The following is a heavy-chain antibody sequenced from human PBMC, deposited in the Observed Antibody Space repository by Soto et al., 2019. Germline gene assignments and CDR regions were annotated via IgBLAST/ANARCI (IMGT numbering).Heavy chain of an antibody. V-gene: IGHV1-69*02. CDR1: GGTFSSYT. CDR3: ARRAGTTENWFDP. D-gene: IGHD1-1*01. Sequence: QVQLVQSGAEVKKPGSSVKASCKASGGTFSSYTISWVRQAPGQGLEWMGRIIPILGIANYAQKFQGRVTITADKSTSTAYMELSSLRSEDTAVYYCARRAGTTENWFDPWGQGTLVTVSS. J-gene: IGHJ5*02. CDR2: IIPILGIA.